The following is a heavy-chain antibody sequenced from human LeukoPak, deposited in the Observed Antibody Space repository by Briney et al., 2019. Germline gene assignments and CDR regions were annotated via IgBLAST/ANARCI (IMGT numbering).Heavy chain of an antibody. CDR1: GGSISSGGYS. D-gene: IGHD6-13*01. Sequence: SETLSLTCVVSGGSISSGGYSWSWIRQPPGKGLEWIGYIYHSGSTYYNPSLKSRVTISVDRSKNQFSLKLSSVTAADTAVYYCARAAGSSWWGYYYGMDVWGQGTTVTVSS. J-gene: IGHJ6*02. V-gene: IGHV4-30-2*01. CDR2: IYHSGST. CDR3: ARAAGSSWWGYYYGMDV.